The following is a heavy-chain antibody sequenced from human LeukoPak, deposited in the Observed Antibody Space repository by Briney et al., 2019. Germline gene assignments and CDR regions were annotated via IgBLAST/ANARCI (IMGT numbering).Heavy chain of an antibody. Sequence: SGTLSLTCAVSGGSISSNNWWTWVRQAPGKGLEWIGEIYHYGTTNYNPSLKGRVTISVDKSKNQFSLKFNSVTAADTAVYYCARGPSLGAHLDYWGQETLVTVSS. V-gene: IGHV4-4*02. J-gene: IGHJ4*02. CDR2: IYHYGTT. CDR3: ARGPSLGAHLDY. CDR1: GGSISSNNW. D-gene: IGHD1-26*01.